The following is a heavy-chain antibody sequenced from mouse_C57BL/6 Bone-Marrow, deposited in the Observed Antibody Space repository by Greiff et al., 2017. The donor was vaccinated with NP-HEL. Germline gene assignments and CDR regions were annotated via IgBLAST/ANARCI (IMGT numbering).Heavy chain of an antibody. Sequence: EVQLQQSGPELVKPGASVKIPCKASGYTFTDYNMDWVKQSHGKSLEWIGDINPNNGGTIFNQKFKGKATLTVDKSSSTAYMELRSLTSEDTAVYYCARRIYYGSSNAMDYWGQGTSVTVSS. CDR1: GYTFTDYN. V-gene: IGHV1-18*01. CDR2: INPNNGGT. J-gene: IGHJ4*01. D-gene: IGHD1-1*01. CDR3: ARRIYYGSSNAMDY.